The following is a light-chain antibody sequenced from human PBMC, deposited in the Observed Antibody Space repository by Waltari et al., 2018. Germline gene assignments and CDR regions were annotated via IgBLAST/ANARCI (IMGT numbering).Light chain of an antibody. V-gene: IGLV3-21*02. CDR2: RDS. CDR1: NTGCKS. CDR3: QVWDNSSDHVV. Sequence: SYVLSQPPSVSVAPGQTARCTCGGNNTGCKSEHWYQQNPGPAPVWVIYRDSVRPAGLPERFSGSNSGNTATLGISRVEAGDEADYYCQVWDNSSDHVVFGGGTTVTVL. J-gene: IGLJ3*02.